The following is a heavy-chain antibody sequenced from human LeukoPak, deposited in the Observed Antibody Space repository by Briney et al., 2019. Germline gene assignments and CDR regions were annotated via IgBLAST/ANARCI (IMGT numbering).Heavy chain of an antibody. D-gene: IGHD4-17*01. V-gene: IGHV4-39*07. CDR3: ARDNGIHYGDYVY. CDR1: GGSISSSGYY. CDR2: IHNSGST. Sequence: SETLSLTCTVSGGSISSSGYYWGWIRQPPGKGLEWIGSIHNSGSTYYNPSLKSRVTISVDTSINQFSLKLSSVTAADAAVYYCARDNGIHYGDYVYWGQGTLVTVSS. J-gene: IGHJ4*02.